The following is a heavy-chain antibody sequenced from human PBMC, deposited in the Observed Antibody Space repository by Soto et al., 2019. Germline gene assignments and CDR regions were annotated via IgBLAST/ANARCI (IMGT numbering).Heavy chain of an antibody. D-gene: IGHD2-8*01. J-gene: IGHJ4*02. CDR2: MYHGGRT. Sequence: PSEILSLTCTVSGDSVTNYFWSWMRQPPGKGLEWIGHMYHGGRTNYSPSLKSRVTTSLDSSKNQFSLNLSSVTAADTAVYFCARDPGYCTNGVCPIFDFWGQGVLVTVSS. CDR3: ARDPGYCTNGVCPIFDF. CDR1: GDSVTNYF. V-gene: IGHV4-59*02.